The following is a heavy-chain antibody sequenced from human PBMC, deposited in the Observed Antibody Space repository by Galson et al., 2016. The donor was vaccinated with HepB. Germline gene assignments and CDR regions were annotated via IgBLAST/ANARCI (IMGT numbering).Heavy chain of an antibody. CDR3: ATDGPSEGFRFDP. D-gene: IGHD2-2*01. V-gene: IGHV3-30*04. J-gene: IGHJ5*02. CDR2: ISYDGLNK. Sequence: SLRLSCAASGFTFRTYTMHWVRQAPGKGLEWVAVISYDGLNKFYADSVMGRFTISRDNSNNTLYLQMLSLRPEDTAVYYCATDGPSEGFRFDPWGQGAQVTVSS. CDR1: GFTFRTYT.